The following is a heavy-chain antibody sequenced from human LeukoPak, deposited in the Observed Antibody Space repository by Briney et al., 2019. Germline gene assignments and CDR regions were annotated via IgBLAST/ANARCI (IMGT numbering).Heavy chain of an antibody. V-gene: IGHV3-21*01. CDR1: GFTFNSYS. Sequence: PGGSLRLSCAASGFTFNSYSMNWVRQAPGKGLEWVSSISGSNSYIYYADSMKGRFTISRDNAKNSLYLQMNSLRAEDTAVYYCARDLDWGAFDAWGQGTLVTVSS. D-gene: IGHD3-9*01. CDR2: ISGSNSYI. J-gene: IGHJ5*02. CDR3: ARDLDWGAFDA.